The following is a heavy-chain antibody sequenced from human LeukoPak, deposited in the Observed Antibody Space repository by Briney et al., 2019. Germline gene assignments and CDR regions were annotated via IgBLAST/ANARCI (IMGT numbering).Heavy chain of an antibody. CDR3: ASHRTRGGSGWKNAFDI. Sequence: ASVEVSCKASGYTFTGYYMHWVRQAPGQGLEWMGWINPNSGGTNYAQKFQGRVTMTRDTSISTAYMELSRLRSDDTAVYYCASHRTRGGSGWKNAFDIWGQGTMVTVSS. CDR1: GYTFTGYY. J-gene: IGHJ3*02. V-gene: IGHV1-2*02. D-gene: IGHD6-19*01. CDR2: INPNSGGT.